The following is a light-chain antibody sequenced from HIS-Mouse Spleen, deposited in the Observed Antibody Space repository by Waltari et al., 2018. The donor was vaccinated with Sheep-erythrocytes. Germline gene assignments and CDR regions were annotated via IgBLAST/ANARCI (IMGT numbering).Light chain of an antibody. CDR2: DVS. V-gene: IGLV2-11*01. J-gene: IGLJ1*01. CDR3: CSYAGSYNHV. CDR1: SSDVGGYNY. Sequence: QSALTLPRSVSGSPGQSVTISCTGTSSDVGGYNYVSGYQLHPGKSPKLMIYDVSKRPSGVPDRFSGSKSGNTASLTISGLQAEDEADYYCCSYAGSYNHVFATGTKVTVL.